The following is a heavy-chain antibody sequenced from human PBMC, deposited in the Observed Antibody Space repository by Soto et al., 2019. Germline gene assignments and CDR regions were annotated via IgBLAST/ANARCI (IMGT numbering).Heavy chain of an antibody. Sequence: GASVKVSCTASGYTFTSYGSIWVRQAPGQGLEWMGWISAYNGNTDYAQKLQGRVTMTTDTSTSTAYMELRSLRSDDTAVYYCARDGYGDYYYGMDVWGQGTTVTVSS. V-gene: IGHV1-18*01. CDR3: ARDGYGDYYYGMDV. D-gene: IGHD4-17*01. CDR2: ISAYNGNT. CDR1: GYTFTSYG. J-gene: IGHJ6*02.